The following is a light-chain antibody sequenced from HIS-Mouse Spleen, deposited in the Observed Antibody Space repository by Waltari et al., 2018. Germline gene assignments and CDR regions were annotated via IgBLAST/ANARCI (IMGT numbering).Light chain of an antibody. CDR2: DVG. CDR1: SSDVGGYNY. Sequence: QSALTQPASVSGSPGQSITISCTGPSSDVGGYNYVSWYQQHPGKAPKLMIYDVGNRPSGVSNRFSGSKSGNTASLTISGLQAEDEADYYCSSYTSSSTYVFGTGTKVTVL. J-gene: IGLJ1*01. CDR3: SSYTSSSTYV. V-gene: IGLV2-14*03.